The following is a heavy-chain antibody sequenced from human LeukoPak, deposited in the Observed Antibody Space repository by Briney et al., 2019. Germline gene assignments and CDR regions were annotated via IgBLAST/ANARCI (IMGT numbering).Heavy chain of an antibody. CDR2: IYYSGST. Sequence: PSETLSLTCTVSGGSISSSSYYWGWIRQPPGKGLEWIGSIYYSGSTYYNPSLKSRVTISVDTSKNQFSLKLSSVTAADTAVYYCARDFWSGYYRDLYNWFDPWGQGTLVTVSS. CDR3: ARDFWSGYYRDLYNWFDP. V-gene: IGHV4-39*02. D-gene: IGHD3-3*01. J-gene: IGHJ5*02. CDR1: GGSISSSSYY.